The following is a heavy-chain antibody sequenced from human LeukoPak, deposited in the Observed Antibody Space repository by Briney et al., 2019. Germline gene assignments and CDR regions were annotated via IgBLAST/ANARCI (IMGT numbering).Heavy chain of an antibody. CDR1: GFTFSSYA. CDR3: ARGPDTAMVRYYFDY. Sequence: PGRSLRLSCAASGFTFSSYAMHWVRQAPGKGLEWVAVISYDGTNKYYADSVEGPFTISRDNSKNTLYLQMNSLRAEDTAVYYCARGPDTAMVRYYFDYWGQGTLVTVSS. J-gene: IGHJ4*02. D-gene: IGHD5-18*01. V-gene: IGHV3-30*14. CDR2: ISYDGTNK.